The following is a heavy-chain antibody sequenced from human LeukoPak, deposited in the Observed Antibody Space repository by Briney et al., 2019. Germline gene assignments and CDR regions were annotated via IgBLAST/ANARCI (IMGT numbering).Heavy chain of an antibody. CDR1: GFTFSSYE. V-gene: IGHV3-48*03. CDR2: ISSSGSTI. CDR3: ARAPMGWLIHFDY. J-gene: IGHJ4*02. Sequence: GGSLRLSCAASGFTFSSYEMNWVRQAPGKGLEWVSYISSSGSTIYYADSVKGRFTISRDNAQNSLYLQMNSLRAEDTAVYYCARAPMGWLIHFDYWGQGTLVTVSS. D-gene: IGHD3-3*01.